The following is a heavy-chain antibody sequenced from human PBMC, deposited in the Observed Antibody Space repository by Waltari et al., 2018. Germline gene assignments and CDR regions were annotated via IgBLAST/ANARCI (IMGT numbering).Heavy chain of an antibody. Sequence: AWSRGPPGKGLEWTATSAYTGTTYYNPSLRSRVTISVDMAKNQFSLKLTSVTPADTAVYYCATYVGASIGTAAFDVWGQGTMVTVSS. V-gene: IGHV4-39*01. J-gene: IGHJ3*01. CDR2: SAYTGTT. CDR3: ATYVGASIGTAAFDV. D-gene: IGHD3-16*01.